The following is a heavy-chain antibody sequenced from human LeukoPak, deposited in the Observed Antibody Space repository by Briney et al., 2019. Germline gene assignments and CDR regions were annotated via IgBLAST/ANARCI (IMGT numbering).Heavy chain of an antibody. CDR1: GFTFSSYG. CDR2: ISGSGGST. Sequence: GGSLRLSCAASGFTFSSYGMSWVRQAPGKGLEWVSAISGSGGSTYYADSVKGRFTTSRDNSKNTLYLQMNSLRAEDTAVYYCAKRRYYYDSSGYYGPFDYWGQGTLVTVSS. V-gene: IGHV3-23*01. CDR3: AKRRYYYDSSGYYGPFDY. D-gene: IGHD3-22*01. J-gene: IGHJ4*02.